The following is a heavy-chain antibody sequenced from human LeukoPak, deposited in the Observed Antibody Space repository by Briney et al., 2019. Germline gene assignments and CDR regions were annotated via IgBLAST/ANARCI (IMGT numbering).Heavy chain of an antibody. D-gene: IGHD3-10*01. Sequence: KTGGSLRLSCAASGFTFSSYSMNWVRQAPGKGLEWVSSISSSSSYIYYGDSVKGRFNISRDNAKNSLYLQMNSLRAEDTAVYYCAREQGLLWFGELSLGGAFDIWGQGTMVTVSS. CDR1: GFTFSSYS. CDR2: ISSSSSYI. CDR3: AREQGLLWFGELSLGGAFDI. J-gene: IGHJ3*02. V-gene: IGHV3-21*01.